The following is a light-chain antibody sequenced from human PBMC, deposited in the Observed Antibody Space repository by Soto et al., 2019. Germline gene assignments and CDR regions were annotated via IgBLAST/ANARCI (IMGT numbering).Light chain of an antibody. V-gene: IGLV2-14*01. Sequence: QSVLTQPASVSGSPGQSITISCTGTSSDIGNYNYVSWYQQHPGKAPKLMIYEVSYRPSGVSNRFSGSKSGNTASLTISGLQAEDEADYYCSSYTNINTYVIFGGGTKVTV. CDR1: SSDIGNYNY. J-gene: IGLJ2*01. CDR3: SSYTNINTYVI. CDR2: EVS.